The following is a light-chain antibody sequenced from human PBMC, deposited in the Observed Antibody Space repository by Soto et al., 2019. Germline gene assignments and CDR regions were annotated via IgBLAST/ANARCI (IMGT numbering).Light chain of an antibody. CDR1: QDIRNG. Sequence: DFQVTQSPSSLSASVGDRVTITCRASQDIRNGLVWYQQKPGKAPKLLIYAASILQSGVPSRFSGSESGTEFTLTISSLQPEDFATYYCQQLNTYPLTFGGGTKVDI. CDR2: AAS. V-gene: IGKV1-17*01. CDR3: QQLNTYPLT. J-gene: IGKJ4*01.